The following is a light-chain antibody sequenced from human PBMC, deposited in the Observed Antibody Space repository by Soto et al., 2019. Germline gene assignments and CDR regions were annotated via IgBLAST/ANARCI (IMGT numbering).Light chain of an antibody. CDR1: QSVSSSY. J-gene: IGKJ2*01. CDR3: QQYCTSPPMYT. Sequence: EIVLTQSPGTLSLSPGERATLSCRASQSVSSSYLAWYQQKCGQAPRLLIYGVSSRATGIPDRLSGSGSGTDFTLTISRLEAEDVAVYYGQQYCTSPPMYTFGQGTKLEI. V-gene: IGKV3-20*01. CDR2: GVS.